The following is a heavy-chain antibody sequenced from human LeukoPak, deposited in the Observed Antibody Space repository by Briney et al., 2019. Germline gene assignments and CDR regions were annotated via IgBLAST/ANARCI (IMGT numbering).Heavy chain of an antibody. Sequence: GASVKVSCKASGYTFTSYGISWVRQAPGQGREWMGWISAYNGNTNYAQKLQGRVTMTTDTSTSTAYMALGSPRSDDTAVYYCARDGYSSSFDYWDQGTLVTVSS. CDR1: GYTFTSYG. CDR2: ISAYNGNT. CDR3: ARDGYSSSFDY. D-gene: IGHD6-6*01. J-gene: IGHJ4*02. V-gene: IGHV1-18*01.